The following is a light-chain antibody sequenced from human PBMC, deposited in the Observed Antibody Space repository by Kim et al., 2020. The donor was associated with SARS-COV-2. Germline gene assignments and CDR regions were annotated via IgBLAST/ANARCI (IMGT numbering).Light chain of an antibody. V-gene: IGKV3-15*01. CDR1: QSIDRD. CDR2: DSS. J-gene: IGKJ1*01. Sequence: VSLGDGATLSCRASQSIDRDLAWYQQKPGQTPRLLIYDSSTRAPGIPARFRGSGSGTEFTLTINSLQSEDLAVYYCQHYNAWPPWTFGRGTKLEI. CDR3: QHYNAWPPWT.